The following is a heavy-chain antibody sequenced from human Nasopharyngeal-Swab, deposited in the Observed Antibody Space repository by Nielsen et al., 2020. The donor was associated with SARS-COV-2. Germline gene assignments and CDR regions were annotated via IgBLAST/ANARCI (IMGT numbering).Heavy chain of an antibody. CDR1: GGSISSYY. Sequence: SETLSLTCTVSGGSISSYYWSWIRQPPGKGLEWIGYIYYSGSTNYNPSLKSRVTISVDTSKNQFSLKLSSVTAAGTAVYYCARAYRYSNYRWFDPWGQGTLVTVSS. D-gene: IGHD4-11*01. CDR2: IYYSGST. CDR3: ARAYRYSNYRWFDP. J-gene: IGHJ5*02. V-gene: IGHV4-59*01.